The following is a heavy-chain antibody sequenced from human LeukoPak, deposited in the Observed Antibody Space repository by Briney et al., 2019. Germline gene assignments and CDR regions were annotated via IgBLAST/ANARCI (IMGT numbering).Heavy chain of an antibody. Sequence: GGSLRLSCAASGFTFTNYTMNWVRQAPRKGLEWVSIISTSGGTTYYADSVKGRFTISRDNSKNTLYLQMNSLRAEDTAAYYCAKRPRQGPFDYWGQGALVTVSS. J-gene: IGHJ4*02. CDR2: ISTSGGTT. CDR3: AKRPRQGPFDY. V-gene: IGHV3-23*01. D-gene: IGHD6-6*01. CDR1: GFTFTNYT.